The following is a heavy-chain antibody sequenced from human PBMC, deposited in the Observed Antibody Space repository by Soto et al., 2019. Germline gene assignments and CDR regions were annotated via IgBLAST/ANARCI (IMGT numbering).Heavy chain of an antibody. D-gene: IGHD2-21*01. V-gene: IGHV4-31*02. CDR1: GGSISSGGYY. J-gene: IGHJ4*02. CDR2: IYYSGST. Sequence: TLSLTCTVSGGSISSGGYYWSWIRQHPGKGLEWIGYIYYSGSTYYNPSLKSRVTISVNTSKNQFSLKLSSVTAADTAVYYCARRQSIYFDYWGQGTLVTVSS. CDR3: ARRQSIYFDY.